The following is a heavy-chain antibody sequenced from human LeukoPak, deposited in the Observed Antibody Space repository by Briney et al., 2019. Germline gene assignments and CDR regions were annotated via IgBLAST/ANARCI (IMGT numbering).Heavy chain of an antibody. D-gene: IGHD4/OR15-4a*01. CDR2: IHHSGST. V-gene: IGHV4-4*02. CDR3: VRVPFAFYGMEV. Sequence: PSETLSLTCAVSSDSIRSNNWWSWVRQPPGKGLEWIGEIHHSGSTNYNPSLKSRVTISADTSKNQLSLKLSSVTAADTAVYYCVRVPFAFYGMEVWGKGTTVSVSS. CDR1: SDSIRSNNW. J-gene: IGHJ6*04.